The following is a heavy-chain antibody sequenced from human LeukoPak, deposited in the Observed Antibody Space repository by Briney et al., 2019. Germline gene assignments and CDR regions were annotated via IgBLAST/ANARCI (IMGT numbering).Heavy chain of an antibody. CDR3: ARVGSAAATADY. Sequence: VSVKVSCKASGYTFTTYYMHWMRQAPGQGPEWMGIINPRGGSTDYSQKFQGRITMTSDTSTSTVYMELSSLRSDDTAVYFCARVGSAAATADYWGQGTLVTVSS. CDR2: INPRGGST. CDR1: GYTFTTYY. V-gene: IGHV1-46*01. J-gene: IGHJ4*02. D-gene: IGHD6-25*01.